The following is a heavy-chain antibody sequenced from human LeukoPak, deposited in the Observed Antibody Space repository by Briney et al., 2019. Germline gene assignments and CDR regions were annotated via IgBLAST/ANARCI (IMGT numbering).Heavy chain of an antibody. CDR1: GFTFSSYA. Sequence: PGGSLRLSCAASGFTFSSYAMSWVRQAPGKGLEWVSAISGSGGSTYYADSVKGRFTISRDNSENTLYLQMNSLRAEDTAVYYCANALYYYGSGSPFDYWGREPWSPSPQ. D-gene: IGHD3-10*01. J-gene: IGHJ4*02. CDR3: ANALYYYGSGSPFDY. V-gene: IGHV3-23*01. CDR2: ISGSGGST.